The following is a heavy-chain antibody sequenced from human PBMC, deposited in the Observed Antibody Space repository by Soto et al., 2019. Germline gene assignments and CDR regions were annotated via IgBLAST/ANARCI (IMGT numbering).Heavy chain of an antibody. CDR1: GYIFSGYY. Sequence: QVQLLQSRAEVKKPGTSVRVSCKASGYIFSGYYIHWLRQAPGQGLEWMGWINPKTGGTKYTQKFQGRVTMTRDTSSSTAYMELSSLTSDDTAVYYCARDEIQLWFEGPPFDYWGQGTLVTVSS. J-gene: IGHJ4*02. V-gene: IGHV1-2*02. CDR2: INPKTGGT. D-gene: IGHD5-18*01. CDR3: ARDEIQLWFEGPPFDY.